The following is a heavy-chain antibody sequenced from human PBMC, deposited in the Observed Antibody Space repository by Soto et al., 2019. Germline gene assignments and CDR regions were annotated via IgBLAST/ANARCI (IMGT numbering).Heavy chain of an antibody. V-gene: IGHV3-21*01. J-gene: IGHJ6*02. D-gene: IGHD4-17*01. CDR2: ISSSSSYI. CDR1: GFTFSSYS. Sequence: GGSLRLSCAASGFTFSSYSMNWVRQAPGKGLEWVSSISSSSSYIYYADSVKGRFTISRDNAKNSLYLQMNSLRAEDTAVYYCARAGPLDYGDPGNYYYYYGMDVWGQGTTVTVSS. CDR3: ARAGPLDYGDPGNYYYYYGMDV.